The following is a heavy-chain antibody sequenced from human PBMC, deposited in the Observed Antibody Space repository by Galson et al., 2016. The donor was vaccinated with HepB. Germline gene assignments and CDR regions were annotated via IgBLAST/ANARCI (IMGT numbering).Heavy chain of an antibody. V-gene: IGHV3-74*03. D-gene: IGHD1-26*01. J-gene: IGHJ4*02. CDR1: GFIFRTYW. Sequence: SLRLSCAASGFIFRTYWMHWVRQSPGMGLVWVSRISSDGLTTTYADSVKGRFPISRDNGRNTVYLQMNSLRAEDTGVYYCARDQTRRGPTTFDNWGQGTLVTVSS. CDR3: ARDQTRRGPTTFDN. CDR2: ISSDGLTT.